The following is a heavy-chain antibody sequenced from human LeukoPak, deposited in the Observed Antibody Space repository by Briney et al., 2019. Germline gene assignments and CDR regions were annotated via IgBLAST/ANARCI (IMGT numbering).Heavy chain of an antibody. D-gene: IGHD6-19*01. Sequence: GGSLRLSCAACGFIFSSYGMHWVRQAPGKGLEWVAVISYDGSHKYYADSVKGRFTISRDNSKNTLYLQMNSLRAEDTAVYYCAKEFYSSGWYWSFDYWGQGTLVTVSS. V-gene: IGHV3-30*18. CDR1: GFIFSSYG. CDR3: AKEFYSSGWYWSFDY. CDR2: ISYDGSHK. J-gene: IGHJ4*02.